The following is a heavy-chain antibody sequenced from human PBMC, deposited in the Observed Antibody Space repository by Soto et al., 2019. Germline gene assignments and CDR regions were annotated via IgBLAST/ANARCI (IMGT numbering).Heavy chain of an antibody. Sequence: EVQLVESGGVLVKPGGSLRLSCAASGFTFSSYIMHWVSQTPGKGLVWVSRITTDVSTTTYADSVRGRVTISRDNAKNTLYLQMNSLRAEETDVYYCARDRDGDSFDAWGQGTLVTVSS. CDR2: ITTDVSTT. CDR3: ARDRDGDSFDA. CDR1: GFTFSSYI. D-gene: IGHD7-27*01. J-gene: IGHJ4*02. V-gene: IGHV3-74*01.